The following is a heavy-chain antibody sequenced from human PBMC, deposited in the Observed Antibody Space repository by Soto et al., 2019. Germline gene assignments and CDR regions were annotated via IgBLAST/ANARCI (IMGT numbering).Heavy chain of an antibody. V-gene: IGHV3-21*01. Sequence: GGSLSLSCAASGFTFSSYSMNWVRQAPGKGLEWVSSISSSSSYIYYADSVKGRFTISRDNAKNSLYLQMNSLRAEDTAVYYCARDGCSSTSCYTSYYYGMDVWGQGTTVTVSS. CDR2: ISSSSSYI. J-gene: IGHJ6*02. CDR1: GFTFSSYS. CDR3: ARDGCSSTSCYTSYYYGMDV. D-gene: IGHD2-2*02.